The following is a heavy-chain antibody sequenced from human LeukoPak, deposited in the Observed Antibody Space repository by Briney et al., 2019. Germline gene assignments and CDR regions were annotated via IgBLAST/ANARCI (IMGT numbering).Heavy chain of an antibody. V-gene: IGHV1-2*02. D-gene: IGHD5-12*01. CDR3: ARGSSGYDYNNWFDP. J-gene: IGHJ5*02. CDR2: INPNSGGT. CDR1: GYTFTGYY. Sequence: GASVKVSCKASGYTFTGYYMHWVRQAPGQGLEWMGWINPNSGGTNYAQKFQGRVTMTRDTSISTAYMELSRLRSDDTAVYYCARGSSGYDYNNWFDPWGQGTLVTVSS.